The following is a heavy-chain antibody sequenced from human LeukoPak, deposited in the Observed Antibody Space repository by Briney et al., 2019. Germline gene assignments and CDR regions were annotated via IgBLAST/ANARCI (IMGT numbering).Heavy chain of an antibody. Sequence: ASVKVSCKASGGTFSSYAISWVRQAPRQGLEWMGGIIPIFGTANYAQKFQGRVTITTDESTSTAYMELSSLRSEDTAVYYCAREGVAGLNYFDYWGQGTLVTVSS. J-gene: IGHJ4*02. V-gene: IGHV1-69*05. CDR2: IIPIFGTA. CDR1: GGTFSSYA. D-gene: IGHD3-10*01. CDR3: AREGVAGLNYFDY.